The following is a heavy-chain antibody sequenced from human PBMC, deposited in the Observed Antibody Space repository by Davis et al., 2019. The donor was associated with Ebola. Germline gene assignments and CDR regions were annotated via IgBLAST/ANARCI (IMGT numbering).Heavy chain of an antibody. CDR1: GFTFSSYA. J-gene: IGHJ6*02. D-gene: IGHD3-3*01. CDR3: ARLNYDFWSGYYMGGMDV. V-gene: IGHV3-30*14. CDR2: ISYDGSNK. Sequence: GESLKISCAASGFTFSSYAMHWVRQAPGKGLEWVAVISYDGSNKYYADSVKGRFTISRDNSKNTLYLQMNSLRAEDTAVYYCARLNYDFWSGYYMGGMDVWGQGTTVTVSS.